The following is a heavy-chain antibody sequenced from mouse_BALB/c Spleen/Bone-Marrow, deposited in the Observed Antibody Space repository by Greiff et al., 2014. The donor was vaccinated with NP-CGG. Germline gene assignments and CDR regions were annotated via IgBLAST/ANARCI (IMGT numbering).Heavy chain of an antibody. CDR1: GYTFTSYW. V-gene: IGHV1-87*01. J-gene: IGHJ4*01. CDR2: IYPGDGDT. D-gene: IGHD1-1*01. CDR3: AREGYYYGSSTYYAMDY. Sequence: QVQLQQSGAELARPGASVKLSCKASGYTFTSYWMQWVKQRPGQGLEWIGAIYPGDGDTRYTQKFKGKATLTADKSSSTAYMQLSSWASEDSAVYYCAREGYYYGSSTYYAMDYWGQGTSVTVSS.